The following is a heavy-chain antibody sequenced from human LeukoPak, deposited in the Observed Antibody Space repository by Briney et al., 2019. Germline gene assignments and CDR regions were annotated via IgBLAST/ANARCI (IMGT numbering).Heavy chain of an antibody. J-gene: IGHJ6*02. D-gene: IGHD2-2*01. CDR2: IIPIFGTA. CDR3: ARGEDIVVVPAASYGMDV. Sequence: SVKVSCKSSGGTFSSYAISWVRHAPGQGLEWMGGIIPIFGTANYAQKFQGRVTITADESTSTAYMELSSLRSEDTAVYYCARGEDIVVVPAASYGMDVWGQGTTVTVSS. V-gene: IGHV1-69*13. CDR1: GGTFSSYA.